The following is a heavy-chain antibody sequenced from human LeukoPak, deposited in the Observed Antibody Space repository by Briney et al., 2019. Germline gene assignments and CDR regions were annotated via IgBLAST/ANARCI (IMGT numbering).Heavy chain of an antibody. V-gene: IGHV4-61*02. CDR2: IYTSGST. J-gene: IGHJ3*02. Sequence: SETLSHTCTVSGGSISSGSYYWSWIRQPAGKGLEWIGRIYTSGSTNYNPSLKSRVTISVDTSKNQFSLKLSSVTAADTAVYYCARQEYQLLDAFDIWGQGTMVTVSS. CDR3: ARQEYQLLDAFDI. CDR1: GGSISSGSYY. D-gene: IGHD2-2*01.